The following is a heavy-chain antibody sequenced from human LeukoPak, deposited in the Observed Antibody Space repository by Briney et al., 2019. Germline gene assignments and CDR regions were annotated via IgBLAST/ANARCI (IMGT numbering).Heavy chain of an antibody. J-gene: IGHJ4*02. CDR3: ARGGRNSGYDYDY. CDR2: ISSSSSYI. V-gene: IGHV3-21*01. D-gene: IGHD5-12*01. Sequence: GGSLRLSCAASGFSFSSHWMNWVRQAPGKGLEWVSSISSSSSYIYYADSVKGRFTISRDNAKNSLYLQMNSLRAEDTAVYYCARGGRNSGYDYDYWGQGTLVTVSS. CDR1: GFSFSSHW.